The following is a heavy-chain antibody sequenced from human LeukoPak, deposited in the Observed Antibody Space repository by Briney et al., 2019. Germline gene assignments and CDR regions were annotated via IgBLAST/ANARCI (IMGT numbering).Heavy chain of an antibody. CDR1: GGSISSYY. Sequence: PSETLSLTCTVSGGSISSYYWGWIRQPPGKGLEWIGSIYYSGSTYYNPSLKSRVTISVDTSKNQFSLKLSSVTAADTAVYYCARRSFFIAAAGRSYYYYMDVWGKGTTVTVSS. J-gene: IGHJ6*03. D-gene: IGHD6-13*01. V-gene: IGHV4-39*07. CDR3: ARRSFFIAAAGRSYYYYMDV. CDR2: IYYSGST.